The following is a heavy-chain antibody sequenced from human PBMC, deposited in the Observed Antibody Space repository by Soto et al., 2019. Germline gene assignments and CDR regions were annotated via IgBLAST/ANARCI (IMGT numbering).Heavy chain of an antibody. J-gene: IGHJ5*02. CDR2: IYYSGST. Sequence: PSETLSLTCPVSGGSISSYYWSWIRQPPGKGLEWIGYIYYSGSTNYNPSLKSRVTISVDTSKNQFSLKLSSVTAADTAVYYCASFVRDGYIAWGQGTLVTVSS. CDR3: ASFVRDGYIA. V-gene: IGHV4-59*01. D-gene: IGHD5-12*01. CDR1: GGSISSYY.